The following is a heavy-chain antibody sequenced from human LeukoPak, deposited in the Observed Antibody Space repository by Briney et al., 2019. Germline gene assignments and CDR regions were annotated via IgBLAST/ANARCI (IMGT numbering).Heavy chain of an antibody. D-gene: IGHD3-22*01. CDR1: GGSISSGDYY. J-gene: IGHJ4*02. CDR2: IYYSGST. V-gene: IGHV4-30-4*01. Sequence: KTSETLSLTCTVSGGSISSGDYYWSWIRQPPGKGLEGIGYIYYSGSTYYNPSLKSRVTISVDTSKTQFSLKLSSVTAADTAVYYCARQQPGDYYDSSGYLYYFDYWGQGTLVTVSS. CDR3: ARQQPGDYYDSSGYLYYFDY.